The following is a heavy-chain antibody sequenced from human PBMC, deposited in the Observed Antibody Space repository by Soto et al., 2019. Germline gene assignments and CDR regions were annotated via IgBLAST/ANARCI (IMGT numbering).Heavy chain of an antibody. CDR1: DDSFRGADYY. CDR3: ARGLGYIDGWRTFDF. V-gene: IGHV4-61*08. J-gene: IGHJ4*02. Sequence: SATLSLTCTVSDDSFRGADYYWSWIRQPLGKGPEWIGYTYYNGDTKYNPALKSRVTMSVDTSKNQFSLRLSSVTAADTAVYFCARGLGYIDGWRTFDFWGRGILVTVSS. D-gene: IGHD6-19*01. CDR2: TYYNGDT.